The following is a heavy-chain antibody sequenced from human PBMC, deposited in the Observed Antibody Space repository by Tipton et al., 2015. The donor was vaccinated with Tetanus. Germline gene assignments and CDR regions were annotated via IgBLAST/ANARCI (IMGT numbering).Heavy chain of an antibody. CDR3: ARHATYYDSLSGFGF. Sequence: VQLVQSGAEVKKPGESLKISCQVSGYIFGTYWIGWVRQTPGKGLEWMGLIYPGDSHTKYSPSFQGQVTISVDMSTNTAYLQWTSLKASDTAMYYCARHATYYDSLSGFGFWGQGTLVTVSS. CDR1: GYIFGTYW. J-gene: IGHJ3*01. CDR2: IYPGDSHT. D-gene: IGHD3-9*01. V-gene: IGHV5-51*01.